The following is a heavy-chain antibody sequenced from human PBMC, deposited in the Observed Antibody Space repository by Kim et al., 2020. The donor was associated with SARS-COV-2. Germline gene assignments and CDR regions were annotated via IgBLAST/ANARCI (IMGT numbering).Heavy chain of an antibody. Sequence: GGSLRLSCAASGFSFSYYWMTWVRQTPGKGLEWVANIDQNGSERYFVDSVKGRFTISRDNARKSMFLEMNSLRAEDTGVYYCATSNTIFTYWGQGTLVTV. J-gene: IGHJ4*02. CDR3: ATSNTIFTY. V-gene: IGHV3-7*01. D-gene: IGHD3-9*01. CDR2: IDQNGSER. CDR1: GFSFSYYW.